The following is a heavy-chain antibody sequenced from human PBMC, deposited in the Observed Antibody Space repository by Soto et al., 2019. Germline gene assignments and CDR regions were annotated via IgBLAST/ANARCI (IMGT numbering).Heavy chain of an antibody. J-gene: IGHJ4*02. CDR2: ISAYNGNT. CDR3: ARDKRIRVSYSSSDY. V-gene: IGHV1-18*01. Sequence: ASVKVSCKASGYTFTSYGISWVRQAPGQGLEWMGWISAYNGNTNYAQKPQGRVTMTTDTSTSTAYMELRSLRSDDTAVYYCARDKRIRVSYSSSDYWGQGTLVTVSS. CDR1: GYTFTSYG. D-gene: IGHD6-13*01.